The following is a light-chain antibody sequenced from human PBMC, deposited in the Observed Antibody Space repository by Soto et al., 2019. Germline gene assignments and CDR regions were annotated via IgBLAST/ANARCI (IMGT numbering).Light chain of an antibody. Sequence: DIQMTQSPSSVSASVGDRVTIPCRASQSISGWLAWYQQKPGKAPKLLIYSTSTLQSGVPSRFSGSGSGTDFTLTISSLQPEDFATYYCQQSYSTPPTFGQGTKVDIK. CDR3: QQSYSTPPT. CDR1: QSISGW. J-gene: IGKJ1*01. V-gene: IGKV1-12*01. CDR2: STS.